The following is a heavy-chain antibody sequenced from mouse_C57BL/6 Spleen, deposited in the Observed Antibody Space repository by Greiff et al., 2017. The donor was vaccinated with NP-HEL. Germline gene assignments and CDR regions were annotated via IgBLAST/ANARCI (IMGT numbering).Heavy chain of an antibody. CDR3: ARGRNWDGFAY. CDR1: GYTFTSYW. V-gene: IGHV1-69*01. J-gene: IGHJ3*01. D-gene: IGHD4-1*01. Sequence: QVHVKQPGAELVMPGASVKLSCKASGYTFTSYWMHWVKQRPGQGLEWIGEIDPSDSYTNYNQKFKGKSTLTVDKSSSTAYMQLSSLTSEDSAVYYCARGRNWDGFAYWGQGTLVTVSA. CDR2: IDPSDSYT.